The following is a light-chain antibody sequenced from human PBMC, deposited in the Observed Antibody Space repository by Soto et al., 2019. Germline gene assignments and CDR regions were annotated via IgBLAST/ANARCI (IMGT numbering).Light chain of an antibody. V-gene: IGKV3-20*01. CDR1: QSVSSN. J-gene: IGKJ1*01. CDR3: QQYGSSSWT. Sequence: EIVPTQSPSSLSVSAGETATLSCRASQSVSSNLAWYQQKPGQAPRLLIFDASNRATGIPARFSGSGSGTDFTLTISRLEPEDFALYYCQQYGSSSWTFGQGTKVDIK. CDR2: DAS.